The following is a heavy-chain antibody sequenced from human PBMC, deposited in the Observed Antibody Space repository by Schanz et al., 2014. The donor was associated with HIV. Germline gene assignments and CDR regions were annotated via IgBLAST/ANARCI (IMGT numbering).Heavy chain of an antibody. J-gene: IGHJ6*02. CDR2: ISYDGSNK. Sequence: QVHLVESGGGVVRPGRSLRLSCAASGFTFDSYGMHWVRQAPGKGLEWVAVISYDGSNKHYAAPVKGRFTISRDNSKSTLYLQVKRLRPEDRAVYFCAKDRNWYDDRYRGKGNYYYYYGMDVWGQGTTVTVSS. CDR1: GFTFDSYG. D-gene: IGHD3-16*01. CDR3: AKDRNWYDDRYRGKGNYYYYYGMDV. V-gene: IGHV3-30*18.